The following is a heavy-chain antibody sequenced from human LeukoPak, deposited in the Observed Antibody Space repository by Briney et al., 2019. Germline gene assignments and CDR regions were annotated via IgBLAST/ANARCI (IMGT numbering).Heavy chain of an antibody. J-gene: IGHJ4*02. CDR1: GFTFSSYS. V-gene: IGHV3-21*01. CDR2: ISSSSSYI. D-gene: IGHD4-17*01. CDR3: ARGDYGDYARLGY. Sequence: TGGSLRLSCAASGFTFSSYSMNWVRQAPGKGLEWVSSISSSSSYIYYADSVKGRFTISRDNSKNALYLQMNSLRAEDTAVYYCARGDYGDYARLGYWGQGTLVTVSS.